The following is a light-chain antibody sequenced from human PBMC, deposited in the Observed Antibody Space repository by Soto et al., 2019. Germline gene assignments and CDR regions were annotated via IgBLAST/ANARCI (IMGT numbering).Light chain of an antibody. CDR2: EGT. V-gene: IGLV2-14*01. Sequence: QSVLTQPASVSGSPGQSITISCTGTGNDVGGYKYVSWYQHHPGKAPKLIIYEGTERPSGVSHRFSGSKSANTASLTISGLQAEDEADYYCSSYTTSGTYVFGTGTKVTVL. J-gene: IGLJ1*01. CDR3: SSYTTSGTYV. CDR1: GNDVGGYKY.